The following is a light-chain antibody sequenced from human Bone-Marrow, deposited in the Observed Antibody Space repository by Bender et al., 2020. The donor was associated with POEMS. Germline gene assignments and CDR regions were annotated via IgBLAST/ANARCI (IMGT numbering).Light chain of an antibody. CDR3: NSFASSNTWV. V-gene: IGLV2-8*01. CDR1: SSDVGGFNF. Sequence: QSALTQPPSASGSLGQLVTISCTGTSSDVGGFNFVSWFQEHPGKAPKLIIYEVNKRPSGVPDRFSASKSGNTAFLTISGLQAEDEADYYCNSFASSNTWVFGGGSKLTVL. CDR2: EVN. J-gene: IGLJ3*02.